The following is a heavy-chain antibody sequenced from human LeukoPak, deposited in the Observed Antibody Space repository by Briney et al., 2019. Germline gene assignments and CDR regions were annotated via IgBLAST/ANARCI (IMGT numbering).Heavy chain of an antibody. J-gene: IGHJ3*02. CDR3: VRDQTVFSMTVVVQIKGLAI. Sequence: ASVKVSCKASGYTFINYGISWVRQAPGQGLEWMGWISGYNGYTRDAQKFHDRVTMTRDTSTSTAYLELRSLQSDDTAVYYCVRDQTVFSMTVVVQIKGLAIWGRGTMVTVSS. CDR2: ISGYNGYT. D-gene: IGHD3-22*01. V-gene: IGHV1-18*01. CDR1: GYTFINYG.